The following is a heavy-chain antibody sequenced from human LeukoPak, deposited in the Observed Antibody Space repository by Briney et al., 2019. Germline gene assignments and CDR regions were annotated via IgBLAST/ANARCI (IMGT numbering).Heavy chain of an antibody. V-gene: IGHV1-18*01. J-gene: IGHJ4*02. Sequence: ASVKVSCKASSFIFNNYGISWVRQAPGQGLEWMGWISVYNDNTKYSQNLQGRVTLTTDKSTNTAYMELRSLRSDDTAVYYCARSDVLYASQGEARYFNHWGQGTLVTVSS. CDR2: ISVYNDNT. CDR1: SFIFNNYG. CDR3: ARSDVLYASQGEARYFNH. D-gene: IGHD3-16*01.